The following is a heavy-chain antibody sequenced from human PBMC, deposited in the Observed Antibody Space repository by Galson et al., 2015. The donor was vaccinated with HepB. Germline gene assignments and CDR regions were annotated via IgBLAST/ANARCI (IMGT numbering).Heavy chain of an antibody. V-gene: IGHV3-33*01. D-gene: IGHD3-10*01. CDR2: VWFDGSEK. J-gene: IGHJ2*01. Sequence: SLRLSCAASGFIFRNYGMHWVRQAPGKGLEWVAAVWFDGSEKYFTDSVKGRFTISRDNSKNTLFLQMNSLRAEDTAVYYCARVYFGSRSSSAYWYFDLWGRGALVTVSS. CDR3: ARVYFGSRSSSAYWYFDL. CDR1: GFIFRNYG.